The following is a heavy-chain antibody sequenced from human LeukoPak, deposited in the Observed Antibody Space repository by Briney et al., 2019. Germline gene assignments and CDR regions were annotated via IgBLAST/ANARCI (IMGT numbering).Heavy chain of an antibody. CDR3: ARGPPSLLYFQN. CDR2: INQSGNS. J-gene: IGHJ1*01. D-gene: IGHD2-21*01. V-gene: IGHV4-34*01. CDR1: GGSLSGSY. Sequence: PSETLSLTCDVNGGSLSGSYWSWIRQSPEKGLEWIGEINQSGNSNYNPSLKSRVTILVDTSKNQFSLKLSSVTAADTAVYYCARGPPSLLYFQNWGQGTLVSVSS.